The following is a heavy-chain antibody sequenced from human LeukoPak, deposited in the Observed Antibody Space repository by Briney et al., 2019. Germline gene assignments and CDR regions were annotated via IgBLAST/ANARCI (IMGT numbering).Heavy chain of an antibody. CDR2: IKSKTDGGTT. V-gene: IGHV3-15*01. Sequence: GGSLRLSCAASGFTFSNAWMSWVRQAPGKGLEWVGRIKSKTDGGTTDYAAPVKGRFTISRDDLKNTLYLQMNSLKTEDTAVYYCTTPSPDTAMDDYWGQGTLVTVSS. CDR1: GFTFSNAW. D-gene: IGHD5-18*01. CDR3: TTPSPDTAMDDY. J-gene: IGHJ4*02.